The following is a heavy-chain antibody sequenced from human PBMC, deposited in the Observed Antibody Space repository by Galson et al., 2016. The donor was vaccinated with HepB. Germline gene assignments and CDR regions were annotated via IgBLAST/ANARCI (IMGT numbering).Heavy chain of an antibody. D-gene: IGHD4-17*01. CDR3: ATSATGDFQFSDSDY. Sequence: PALVKPTQTLTLTCNVSGFSLSNGRLGVNWIRQPPGKALEWLAHIFSNDEKSSSISLINRLSISKDSSKSQVVLTMTNMEPVDTGTYYCATSATGDFQFSDSDYWGQGTLVTVSS. J-gene: IGHJ4*02. CDR1: GFSLSNGRLG. V-gene: IGHV2-26*01. CDR2: IFSNDEK.